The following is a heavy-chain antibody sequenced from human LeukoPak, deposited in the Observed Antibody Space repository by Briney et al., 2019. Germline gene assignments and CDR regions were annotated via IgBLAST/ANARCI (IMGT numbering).Heavy chain of an antibody. Sequence: ASVKVSCKASGYTFTGYYMHWVRQAPGQGLEWMGWINPNSGGTNYAQKFQGRVTMTRDTSISTAYMELSRLRSDGTAVYYCARVQYQLLFGWFDPWGQGTLVTVSS. CDR3: ARVQYQLLFGWFDP. D-gene: IGHD2-2*01. CDR2: INPNSGGT. J-gene: IGHJ5*02. V-gene: IGHV1-2*02. CDR1: GYTFTGYY.